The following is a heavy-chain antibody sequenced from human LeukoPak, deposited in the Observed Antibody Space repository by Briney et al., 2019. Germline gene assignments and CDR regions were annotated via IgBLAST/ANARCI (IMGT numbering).Heavy chain of an antibody. D-gene: IGHD3-10*01. CDR3: ARQKTPVITTFDY. Sequence: GRSLRLSCAASGFTFSSYGMHWVRQAPGKGLEWVAVIWYDGSNKYYADSVKGRFTISRDNSKNTLYLQVNSLRAEDTAVYYCARQKTPVITTFDYWGQGTLVTVSS. CDR1: GFTFSSYG. CDR2: IWYDGSNK. J-gene: IGHJ4*02. V-gene: IGHV3-33*01.